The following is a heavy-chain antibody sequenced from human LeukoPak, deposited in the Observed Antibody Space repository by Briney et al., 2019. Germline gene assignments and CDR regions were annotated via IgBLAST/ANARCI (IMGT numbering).Heavy chain of an antibody. Sequence: GSLRLSCAASGFTFSSYSMNWVRQAPGKGLEWVSSISSSSSYIYYADSVKGRFTISRDNAKNSLYLQMNSLRAEDTAVCYCAGGGGAYCGGDCYRSYYYYMDVWGKGTTVTVSS. CDR3: AGGGGAYCGGDCYRSYYYYMDV. CDR2: ISSSSSYI. J-gene: IGHJ6*03. V-gene: IGHV3-21*01. D-gene: IGHD2-21*02. CDR1: GFTFSSYS.